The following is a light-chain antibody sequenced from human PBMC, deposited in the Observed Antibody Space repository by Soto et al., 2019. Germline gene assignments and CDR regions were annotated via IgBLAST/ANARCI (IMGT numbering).Light chain of an antibody. CDR3: HQYNNWPPWT. J-gene: IGKJ1*01. Sequence: EVVLTQSPATRSVSPGEEGTLSGRGSHIISSNLAWYQQKPGQAPRLLLYGASTRATGIPARFSGSGCGTEYTLPISSLQSEDFAVYYGHQYNNWPPWTFGQGTKVDIK. V-gene: IGKV3-15*01. CDR1: HIISSN. CDR2: GAS.